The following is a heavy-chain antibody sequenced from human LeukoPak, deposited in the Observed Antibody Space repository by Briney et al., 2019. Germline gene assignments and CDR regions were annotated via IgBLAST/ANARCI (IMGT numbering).Heavy chain of an antibody. V-gene: IGHV3-23*01. CDR2: ISGSGGST. CDR3: AKMGTRLRYFDWSQMPACYYYYMDV. J-gene: IGHJ6*03. CDR1: GFTFSSYA. D-gene: IGHD3-9*01. Sequence: PGGSLRLSCAASGFTFSSYAMSWVRQAPGKGLEWVSAISGSGGSTYYADSVKGRFTISRDNSKNTLYLQMNSLRAEDTAVYYCAKMGTRLRYFDWSQMPACYYYYMDVWGKGTTVTVSS.